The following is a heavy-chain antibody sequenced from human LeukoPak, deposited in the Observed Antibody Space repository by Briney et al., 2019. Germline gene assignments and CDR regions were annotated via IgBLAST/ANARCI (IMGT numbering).Heavy chain of an antibody. D-gene: IGHD6-13*01. CDR2: LSEGGGST. CDR1: GFTFSNYA. J-gene: IGHJ4*02. Sequence: PGGSLRLSCAASGFTFSNYAMNWVRQAPGKGLEWVSALSEGGGSTYYADSVKGRFTFSRDNAKSSLYLQMNSLRAEDTAVYYCARGRRPWAAALDYLGQGTPVTVSS. CDR3: ARGRRPWAAALDY. V-gene: IGHV3-23*01.